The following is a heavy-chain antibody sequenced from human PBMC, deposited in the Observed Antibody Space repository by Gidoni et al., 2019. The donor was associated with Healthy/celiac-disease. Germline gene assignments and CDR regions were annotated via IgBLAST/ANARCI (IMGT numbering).Heavy chain of an antibody. Sequence: EVQLVESGGGLVQPGRSLRLSCAASGFTFDDYAMHWVRQAQGKGLEWVSGISWNSGSIGYADSVKCRFTISRDNAKNSLYLQMNSLRAEDTALYYCAKGGRDYYDSSGYLRYFDYWGQGTLVTVSS. CDR3: AKGGRDYYDSSGYLRYFDY. CDR2: ISWNSGSI. D-gene: IGHD3-22*01. J-gene: IGHJ4*02. CDR1: GFTFDDYA. V-gene: IGHV3-9*01.